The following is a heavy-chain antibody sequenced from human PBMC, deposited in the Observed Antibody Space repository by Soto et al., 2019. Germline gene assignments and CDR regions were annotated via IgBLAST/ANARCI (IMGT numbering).Heavy chain of an antibody. Sequence: QVQLVESGGGLVKPGGSLRLSCAASGFTFSDYYMSWIRQAPGKGLEWVSYISGSGGSIYYADSVKGRFTLSRDNAKNSLYLQMNSLRAGDTAVYYCARSRGSGPSGYYGTDVWGQGTTVTVSS. J-gene: IGHJ6*02. V-gene: IGHV3-11*01. D-gene: IGHD3-3*01. CDR1: GFTFSDYY. CDR2: ISGSGGSI. CDR3: ARSRGSGPSGYYGTDV.